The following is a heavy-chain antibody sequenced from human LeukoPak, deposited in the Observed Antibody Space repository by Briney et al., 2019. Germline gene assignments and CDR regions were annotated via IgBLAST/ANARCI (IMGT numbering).Heavy chain of an antibody. J-gene: IGHJ6*03. CDR1: GGSISSGGYY. CDR2: IYYSGST. D-gene: IGHD6-13*01. Sequence: SQTLSLTCTVSGGSISSGGYYWSWIRQHPGKGLEWIGYIYYSGSTYYNPSLKSRVTISVDTSKNQFSLKLSSVTAADTAVYYCAREIAAAAKYYYYYYMDVWGKGTTVTVSS. CDR3: AREIAAAAKYYYYYYMDV. V-gene: IGHV4-31*03.